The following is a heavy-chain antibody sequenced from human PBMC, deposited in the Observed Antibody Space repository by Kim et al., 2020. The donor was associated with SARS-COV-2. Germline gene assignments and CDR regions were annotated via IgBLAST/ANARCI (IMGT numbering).Heavy chain of an antibody. J-gene: IGHJ4*02. D-gene: IGHD3-22*01. CDR1: GFSLSTRGMC. CDR3: AQFHYDTNDRTLTDSPFDF. CDR2: IDWEDDK. Sequence: SGPTLVKPTQSLTLTCTVSGFSLSTRGMCVSWIRQSPGQALEWLAIIDWEDDKYYSTSLRNRLTVSRDTSKNQVVLTMTNMAPVDTATYHCAQFHYDTNDRTLTDSPFDFWGRGVLVTVSS. V-gene: IGHV2-70*12.